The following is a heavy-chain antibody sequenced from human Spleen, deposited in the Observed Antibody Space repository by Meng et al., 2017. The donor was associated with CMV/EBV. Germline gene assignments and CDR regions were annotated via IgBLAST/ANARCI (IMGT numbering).Heavy chain of an antibody. V-gene: IGHV1-69*02. D-gene: IGHD1-14*01. J-gene: IGHJ6*02. CDR3: ARALTPSYYYYGMDV. Sequence: SVKVSCKASGGTFSSYTISWVRQAPGQGLEWMGRIIPILGIANYAQKFQGRVTITADKSTSTAYMELSSLRSEDTAVYHCARALTPSYYYYGMDVWGQGTTVTVSS. CDR2: IIPILGIA. CDR1: GGTFSSYT.